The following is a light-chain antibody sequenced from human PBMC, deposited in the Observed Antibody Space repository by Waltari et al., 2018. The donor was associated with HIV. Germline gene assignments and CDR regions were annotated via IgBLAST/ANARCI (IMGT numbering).Light chain of an antibody. CDR3: AARDDILSGSWV. V-gene: IGLV1-44*01. Sequence: HSVLTQAPSASGTLGPRVTISCSGSISNIRTNSVSWFQQLPGMSPRLIIFSDSQRPSGVPDRFSASKSGTSASLAIDGLESGDEADYYCAARDDILSGSWVFGGGT. J-gene: IGLJ3*02. CDR2: SDS. CDR1: ISNIRTNS.